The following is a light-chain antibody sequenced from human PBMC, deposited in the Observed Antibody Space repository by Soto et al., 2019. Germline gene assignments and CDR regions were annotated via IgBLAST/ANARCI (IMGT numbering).Light chain of an antibody. V-gene: IGKV4-1*01. CDR3: HQYFSAPYS. Sequence: DIVMTQSPDSLAVYLGERATVNCKSSQNLLYSSNNKTYLAWCQQKAGQPPKLLTYWASTRESGVPDRFSGSGSETDFTLTISSLQAEDVAVYYCHQYFSAPYSFGQGTKLEIK. CDR1: QNLLYSSNNKTY. CDR2: WAS. J-gene: IGKJ2*03.